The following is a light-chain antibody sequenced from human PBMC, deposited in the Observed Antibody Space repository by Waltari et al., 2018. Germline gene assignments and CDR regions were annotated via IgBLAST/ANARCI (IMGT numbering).Light chain of an antibody. CDR1: DSNIGSSFD. J-gene: IGLJ3*02. Sequence: QSVLTQPPSVSGTPGQTVTISCTGNDSNIGSSFDVHWYQQLPAAAPKLLIFGNTNRPYGVPDLFSGSKSGASASLAIPGLQAEDEAEYYCQSYDSRLVSWVFGGGTKLT. V-gene: IGLV1-40*01. CDR2: GNT. CDR3: QSYDSRLVSWV.